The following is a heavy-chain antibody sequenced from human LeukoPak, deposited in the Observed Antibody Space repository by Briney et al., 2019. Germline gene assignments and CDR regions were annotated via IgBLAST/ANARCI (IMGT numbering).Heavy chain of an antibody. D-gene: IGHD1-26*01. V-gene: IGHV3-48*04. CDR2: ISSSSSTI. J-gene: IGHJ6*03. CDR3: ARDHSGIVGATGYYYYYYMDV. Sequence: PGGSLRLSCAASGFTFSSYSMNWVRQAPGKGLEWVSYISSSSSTIYYADSVKGRFTISRDNAKNSLYLQMNSLRAEDTAVYYCARDHSGIVGATGYYYYYYMDVWGKGTTVTVSS. CDR1: GFTFSSYS.